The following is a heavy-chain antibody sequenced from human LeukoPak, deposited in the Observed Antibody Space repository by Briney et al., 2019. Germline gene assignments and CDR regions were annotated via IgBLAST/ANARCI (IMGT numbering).Heavy chain of an antibody. Sequence: ASVKVSCKPSGYTFTNYYIHWVRQAPGQGLEWMGIINPYGGNTEYSQNFQGRVTLTMDMSTTTIYMDLSSLRSEDTAIYYCARDPRPTAMVRGIIALYYFDYWGQGTLVTVSS. D-gene: IGHD3-10*01. CDR2: INPYGGNT. V-gene: IGHV1-46*01. J-gene: IGHJ4*02. CDR3: ARDPRPTAMVRGIIALYYFDY. CDR1: GYTFTNYY.